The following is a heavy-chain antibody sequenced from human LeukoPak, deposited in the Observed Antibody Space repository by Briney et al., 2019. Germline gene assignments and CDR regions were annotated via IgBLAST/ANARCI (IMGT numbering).Heavy chain of an antibody. CDR2: INPNSGGT. Sequence: PGASVKVSCKASGYTFTDYYMHWVRQAPGQGLEWMGWINPNSGGTNYAQKFQGWVTMTTDTSTSTAYMELRSLRSDDTAVYYCARGGPGQLWFRARANFDYRGQGTLVTVSS. V-gene: IGHV1-2*04. CDR1: GYTFTDYY. D-gene: IGHD5-18*01. J-gene: IGHJ4*02. CDR3: ARGGPGQLWFRARANFDY.